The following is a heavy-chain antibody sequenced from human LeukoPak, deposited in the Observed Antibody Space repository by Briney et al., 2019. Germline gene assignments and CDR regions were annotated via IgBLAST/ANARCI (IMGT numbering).Heavy chain of an antibody. D-gene: IGHD3-22*01. V-gene: IGHV3-23*01. CDR2: IIGGGDST. Sequence: GGSLRRSCAASGFTFSSYAMSWVRQAPGKGLEWVSGIIGGGDSTFHADSVKGRFTISRDISKSTLYLQVKNLRAEDTAVYYCARGGSHERIGYSRYFDYWGQGTLVAVSS. CDR3: ARGGSHERIGYSRYFDY. CDR1: GFTFSSYA. J-gene: IGHJ4*02.